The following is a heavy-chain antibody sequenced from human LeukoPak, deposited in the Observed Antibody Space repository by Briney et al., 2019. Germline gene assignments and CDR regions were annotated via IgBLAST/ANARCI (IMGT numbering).Heavy chain of an antibody. Sequence: ASVKVSCTASGYTLTSYYMHWVRQAPRQGLEWMGIINPSGGSTSYAQKFQGRVTMTRDTSTSTVYMELSSLRSEDTAVYYCARPHQGLYYFDYWGQGTLVTVSS. V-gene: IGHV1-46*01. CDR2: INPSGGST. J-gene: IGHJ4*02. D-gene: IGHD3-16*01. CDR1: GYTLTSYY. CDR3: ARPHQGLYYFDY.